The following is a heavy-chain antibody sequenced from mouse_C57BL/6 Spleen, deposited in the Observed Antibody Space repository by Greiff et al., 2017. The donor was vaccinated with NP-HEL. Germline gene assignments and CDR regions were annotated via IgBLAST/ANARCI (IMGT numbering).Heavy chain of an antibody. CDR1: GYSFTDYN. D-gene: IGHD2-12*01. V-gene: IGHV1-39*01. CDR2: INPNYGTT. Sequence: EVKLQESGPELVKPGASVKISCKASGYSFTDYNMNWVKQSNGKSLEWIGVINPNYGTTSYNQKFKGKATLTVDQSSSTAYMQLNSLTSEDSAVYYCARSYYSNEDYYAMDYWGQGTSVTVSS. CDR3: ARSYYSNEDYYAMDY. J-gene: IGHJ4*01.